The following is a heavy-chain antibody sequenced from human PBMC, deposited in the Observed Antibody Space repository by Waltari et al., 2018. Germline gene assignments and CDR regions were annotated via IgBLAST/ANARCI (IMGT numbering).Heavy chain of an antibody. CDR1: GGTFTSDS. CDR3: AGGDGGYYYHKLDV. V-gene: IGHV1-69*02. D-gene: IGHD3-22*01. J-gene: IGHJ6*02. Sequence: QVQLEQSGAEATKPGSSVRVSCRASGGTFTSDSVYWVRQAPGKGLEWMGRIMPDISETNYAVKFQGRITIVADQSTGAVYMELSSLRPDDTAVYYCAGGDGGYYYHKLDVWGQGTAVTVSS. CDR2: IMPDISET.